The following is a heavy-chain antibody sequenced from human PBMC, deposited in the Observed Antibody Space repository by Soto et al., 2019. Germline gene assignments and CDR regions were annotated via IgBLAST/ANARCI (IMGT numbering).Heavy chain of an antibody. Sequence: GGSLRLSCAASGFTFSSYGMHWVRQAPGKGLEWVAVISYDGSNKYYADSVKGRFTISRDNSKNTLYLQMNSLRAEDTAVYYCAKDPTYCGGDCYSGYYYYYMDVWGKGTTVTVSS. CDR1: GFTFSSYG. CDR2: ISYDGSNK. D-gene: IGHD2-21*01. V-gene: IGHV3-30*18. CDR3: AKDPTYCGGDCYSGYYYYYMDV. J-gene: IGHJ6*03.